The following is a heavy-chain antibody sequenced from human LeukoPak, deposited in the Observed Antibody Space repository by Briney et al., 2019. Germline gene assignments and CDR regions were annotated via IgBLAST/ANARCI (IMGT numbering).Heavy chain of an antibody. J-gene: IGHJ6*02. Sequence: SETLSLTCTVYGGSFSGYYWSWIRQPPGKGLEWIGEINHSGSTNYNPSLKSRVTISVDTSKSQFSLKLSSVTAADTAVYYCARRRTYYYYYGMDVWGQGTTVTVSS. CDR3: ARRRTYYYYYGMDV. V-gene: IGHV4-34*01. CDR2: INHSGST. CDR1: GGSFSGYY.